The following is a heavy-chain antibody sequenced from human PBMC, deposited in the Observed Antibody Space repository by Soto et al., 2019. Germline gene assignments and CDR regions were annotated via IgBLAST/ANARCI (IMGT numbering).Heavy chain of an antibody. J-gene: IGHJ4*02. D-gene: IGHD5-18*01. CDR3: TTGAYTAMAKYCFDY. V-gene: IGHV3-15*07. CDR2: IKSKTDGGTT. Sequence: GGSLRLSCAASGFTFSNAWMNWVRQAPGKGLEWVGRIKSKTDGGTTDYAAPVKGRFTISRDDSKNTLYLQMNSLKTEDTAVYYCTTGAYTAMAKYCFDYWGQGTLVTVSS. CDR1: GFTFSNAW.